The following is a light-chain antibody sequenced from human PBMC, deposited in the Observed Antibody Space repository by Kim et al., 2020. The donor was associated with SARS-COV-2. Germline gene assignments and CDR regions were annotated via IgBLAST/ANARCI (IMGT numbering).Light chain of an antibody. V-gene: IGLV3-1*01. CDR3: QAWDGNTGDYVV. Sequence: SYELTQPPSVSVSPGQTASIACSGDKLGNKYASWYQQKPGQSPVLVIYQDNKRPSGIPERFSGSNSGNTATLTISGTQAMDEADYYCQAWDGNTGDYVVFGGGTQLTVL. CDR2: QDN. J-gene: IGLJ2*01. CDR1: KLGNKY.